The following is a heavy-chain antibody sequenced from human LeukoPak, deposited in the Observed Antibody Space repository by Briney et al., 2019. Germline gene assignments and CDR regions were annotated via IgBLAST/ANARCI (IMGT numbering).Heavy chain of an antibody. V-gene: IGHV4-4*07. CDR2: IHASGST. Sequence: SETLSLTCTVSGGSIGSYYWNWIRQPAGKELEWIGRIHASGSTNYNPSLKSRVTMSVDTSKNQFSLRLTYVTAADTAVYYCARGNADFHFDYWGQGTLVTVSS. CDR3: ARGNADFHFDY. D-gene: IGHD4-17*01. J-gene: IGHJ4*02. CDR1: GGSIGSYY.